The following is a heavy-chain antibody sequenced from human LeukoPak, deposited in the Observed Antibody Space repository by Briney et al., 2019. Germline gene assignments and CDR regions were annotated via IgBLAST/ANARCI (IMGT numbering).Heavy chain of an antibody. V-gene: IGHV4-4*02. CDR1: GGSISSSNW. CDR3: AREERSSSLSMDV. J-gene: IGHJ6*02. CDR2: IYHSGST. D-gene: IGHD6-13*01. Sequence: SETLSLTCAVSGGSISSSNWWSWVRQPPGKGLEWIGEIYHSGSTNYNPSLKSRVTISVDKSKNQFSLKLSSVTAADTAVYYCAREERSSSLSMDVWGQGTTVTVSS.